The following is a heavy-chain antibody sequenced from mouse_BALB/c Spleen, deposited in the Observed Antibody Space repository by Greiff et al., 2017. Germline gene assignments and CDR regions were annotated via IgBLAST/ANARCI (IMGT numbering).Heavy chain of an antibody. CDR1: GFNIKDYY. CDR3: ARCEGVGYYGGDY. V-gene: IGHV14-1*02. CDR2: IDPENGNT. J-gene: IGHJ4*01. Sequence: VQLKESGAELVRPGALVKLSCKASGFNIKDYYMHWVKQRPEQGLEWIGWIDPENGNTIYDPKFQGKASITADTSSNTAYLQLSSLTSEDTAVYYCARCEGVGYYGGDYWGQGTSVTVSS. D-gene: IGHD1-2*01.